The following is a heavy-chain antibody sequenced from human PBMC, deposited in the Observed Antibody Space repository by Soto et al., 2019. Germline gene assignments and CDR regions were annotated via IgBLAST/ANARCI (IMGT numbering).Heavy chain of an antibody. D-gene: IGHD3-9*01. CDR3: AKGGATYGLLTHDY. CDR2: ITGTSANT. V-gene: IGHV3-23*01. CDR1: RFTFSNFA. J-gene: IGHJ4*02. Sequence: EVQLLESGGGLVQPGGSLRLSCAASRFTFSNFAMSWVRQAPGKGLEWVSTITGTSANTYYTDSVKGRFAISRDNSQNTVYLQMNSLTTEDTAVYYCAKGGATYGLLTHDYWGQGTLGTVSS.